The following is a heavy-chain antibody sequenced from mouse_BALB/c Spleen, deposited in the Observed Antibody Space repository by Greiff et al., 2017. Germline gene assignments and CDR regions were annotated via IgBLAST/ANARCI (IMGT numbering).Heavy chain of an antibody. D-gene: IGHD3-1*01. CDR1: GYSFTSYW. V-gene: IGHV1-5*01. CDR2: IYPGNSDT. J-gene: IGHJ3*01. CDR3: TRGARATWAWFAY. Sequence: EVKLQESGTVLARPGASVKMSCKASGYSFTSYWMHWVKQRPGQGLEWIGAIYPGNSDTSYNQKFKGKAKLTAVTSASTAYMELSSLTNEDSAVYYCTRGARATWAWFAYWGQGTLVTVSA.